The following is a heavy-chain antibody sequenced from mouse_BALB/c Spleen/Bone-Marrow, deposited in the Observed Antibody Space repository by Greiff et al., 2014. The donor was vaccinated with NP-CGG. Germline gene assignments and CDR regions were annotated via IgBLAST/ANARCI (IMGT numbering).Heavy chain of an antibody. Sequence: EVKLMESGPELVKPGASVKMSCKASGYTFTSYVMHWVKQKPGQGLEWIGYINPYNDGTKYNEKFKGKAILTSDKSSSTAYMELSSLTSEDSAVYYCTRGVYYDYDEGAMDYWGQGSSVTDSS. CDR1: GYTFTSYV. V-gene: IGHV1-14*01. D-gene: IGHD2-4*01. CDR2: INPYNDGT. J-gene: IGHJ4*01. CDR3: TRGVYYDYDEGAMDY.